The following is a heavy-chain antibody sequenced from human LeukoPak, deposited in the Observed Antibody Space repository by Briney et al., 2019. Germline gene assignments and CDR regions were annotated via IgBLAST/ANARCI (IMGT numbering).Heavy chain of an antibody. CDR1: GGSISSYY. Sequence: SETLSLTCTVSGGSISSYYWSWIRQPPGKGLEWIGYIYYSGSTNYNPSLKSRVTISVDTSKNQFSLKLSSVTAADTAVYYCARLPLTCSSTSCPFDYWGQGTLVTVSS. CDR3: ARLPLTCSSTSCPFDY. V-gene: IGHV4-59*12. D-gene: IGHD2-2*01. J-gene: IGHJ4*02. CDR2: IYYSGST.